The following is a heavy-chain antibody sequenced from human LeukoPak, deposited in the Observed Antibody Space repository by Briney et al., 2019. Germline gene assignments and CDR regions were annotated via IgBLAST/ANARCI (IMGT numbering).Heavy chain of an antibody. D-gene: IGHD5-18*01. CDR3: AKDITPDTAMTIINY. V-gene: IGHV3-21*04. CDR2: ISSSSSYI. Sequence: GGSLRLSCAACGFTFSSYSMNWVRQAPGKGLEWVSSISSSSSYIYYADSVKGRFTISRDNAKNSLYLQMNSLRAEDTALYYCAKDITPDTAMTIINYWGQGTLVTVSS. CDR1: GFTFSSYS. J-gene: IGHJ4*02.